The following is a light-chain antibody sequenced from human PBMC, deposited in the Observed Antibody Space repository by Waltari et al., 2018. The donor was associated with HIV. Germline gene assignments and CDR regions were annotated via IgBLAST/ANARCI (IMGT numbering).Light chain of an antibody. Sequence: SYVLTQPPSVSLAPGKTANNTCGGSNIDYKSVPWYQQKTGRAPKLLIFYDTDRPSGIPQRISGSNSGDTATLTIRRGGPGDEADYFCQVWDSSTDHVVFGGGTKLTVL. CDR2: YDT. CDR3: QVWDSSTDHVV. V-gene: IGLV3-21*04. J-gene: IGLJ3*02. CDR1: NIDYKS.